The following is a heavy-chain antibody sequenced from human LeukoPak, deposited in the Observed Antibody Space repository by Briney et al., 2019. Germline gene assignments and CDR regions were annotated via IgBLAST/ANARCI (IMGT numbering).Heavy chain of an antibody. Sequence: GGSLRLSCAASGFTFSSYWMSWVRQAPGKGLEWVANIKQDGSEKYYVDSAKGRFTISRDNAKNSLYLQMNSLRAEDTAVYYCARECTMVPFYGMDVWGQGTTVTVSS. D-gene: IGHD3-10*01. J-gene: IGHJ6*02. CDR3: ARECTMVPFYGMDV. CDR2: IKQDGSEK. V-gene: IGHV3-7*01. CDR1: GFTFSSYW.